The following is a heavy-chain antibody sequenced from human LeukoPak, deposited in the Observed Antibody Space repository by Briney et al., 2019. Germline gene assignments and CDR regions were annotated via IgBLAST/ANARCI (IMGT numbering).Heavy chain of an antibody. CDR3: TRGPIQVWLYYGMDV. CDR1: GFTFGDHA. V-gene: IGHV3-49*04. CDR2: IRSKAYGGTT. J-gene: IGHJ6*02. Sequence: GGSLRLSCTASGFTFGDHAMSWVRQAPGKGLEWVGFIRSKAYGGTTEYAASVKGRFIISRDDSKSIAYLQMNSLKTEGTAVYYCTRGPIQVWLYYGMDVWGQGTTVIVSS. D-gene: IGHD5-18*01.